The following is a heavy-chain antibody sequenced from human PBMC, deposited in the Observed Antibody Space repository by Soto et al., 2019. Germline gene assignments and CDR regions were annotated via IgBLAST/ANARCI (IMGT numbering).Heavy chain of an antibody. D-gene: IGHD1-1*01. V-gene: IGHV6-1*01. CDR2: TYYRSKWYN. Sequence: SQTLSLTCAISGDSVSSSSAAWNWIRQSPSRGLEWLGRTYYRSKWYNDYAVSVKSRITIDPDTSKNQCSLQLNSVTPEDTAVYYCAREDNWRTRGNYYMDVWGKGTTVTVSS. CDR3: AREDNWRTRGNYYMDV. J-gene: IGHJ6*03. CDR1: GDSVSSSSAA.